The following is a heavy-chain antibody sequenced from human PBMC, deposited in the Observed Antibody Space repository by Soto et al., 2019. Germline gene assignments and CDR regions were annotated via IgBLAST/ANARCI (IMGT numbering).Heavy chain of an antibody. CDR2: ISHSGTS. J-gene: IGHJ3*01. V-gene: IGHV4-4*02. CDR1: GGSISSSHW. Sequence: QVQLQESGPGLVKPSGTLSLTCAVSGGSISSSHWWTWVRQSPGKGLEYIGEISHSGTSNSNPSLKRRGTLSVDKSKNPFPLTPTPVTAADSAVYYCARVVLSITRGAFDAWGQGTLVIVSS. CDR3: ARVVLSITRGAFDA. D-gene: IGHD1-20*01.